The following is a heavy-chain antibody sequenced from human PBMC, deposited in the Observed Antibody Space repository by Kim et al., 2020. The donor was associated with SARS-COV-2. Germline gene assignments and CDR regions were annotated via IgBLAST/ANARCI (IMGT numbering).Heavy chain of an antibody. CDR1: GFTFGDYA. V-gene: IGHV3-49*04. D-gene: IGHD2-8*01. Sequence: GGSLRLSCIASGFTFGDYAMSWVRQAPGKGLEWVGFIRSKVQGGTTEYAASVKGRFTISRDDSKSIAYLQMNSLKTEDTAVYYCIGGVALYFDYWGQGTLVTVSS. J-gene: IGHJ4*02. CDR3: IGGVALYFDY. CDR2: IRSKVQGGTT.